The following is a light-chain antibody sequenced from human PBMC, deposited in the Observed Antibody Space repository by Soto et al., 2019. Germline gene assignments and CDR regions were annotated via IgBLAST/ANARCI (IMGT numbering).Light chain of an antibody. CDR2: ATS. CDR1: QSVGNN. J-gene: IGKJ4*01. Sequence: EIVVTQSPATLSVSPGERATLSCRASQSVGNNFAWYQQKPGQAPRLLIFATSTRATGVPARFSGSGSGTEFTPTISSLQSGDFAVYYCQQYGDWPLTFGGGAKVEIE. V-gene: IGKV3-15*01. CDR3: QQYGDWPLT.